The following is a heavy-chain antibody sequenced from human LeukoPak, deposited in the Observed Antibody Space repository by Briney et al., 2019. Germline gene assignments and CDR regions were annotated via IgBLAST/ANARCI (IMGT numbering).Heavy chain of an antibody. Sequence: PGGSLRLSCAASGFTFSSYGMHWVRQAPGKGLEWVAVISYDGSNKYYADSVKGRFTISRDNSKNTLYLQMNSLRAEDTAVYYCARDPELSSGWSAPGYWGQGTLVTVSS. CDR2: ISYDGSNK. V-gene: IGHV3-30*03. CDR3: ARDPELSSGWSAPGY. CDR1: GFTFSSYG. J-gene: IGHJ4*02. D-gene: IGHD6-19*01.